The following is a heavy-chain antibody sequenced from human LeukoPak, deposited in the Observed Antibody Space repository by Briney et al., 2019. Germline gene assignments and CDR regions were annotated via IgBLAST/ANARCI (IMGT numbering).Heavy chain of an antibody. CDR1: GFTFSSYA. Sequence: PGGSLRLSCAASGFTFSSYAMTWVRQAPAKGLEWVSAISGSDGSTYYADSVKGRFTISRDDSQNTLYLQMNSLSAEDTAVYYCAKVETSGGANCYALDYWGQGTLVTVSS. V-gene: IGHV3-23*01. D-gene: IGHD2-2*01. CDR2: ISGSDGST. J-gene: IGHJ4*02. CDR3: AKVETSGGANCYALDY.